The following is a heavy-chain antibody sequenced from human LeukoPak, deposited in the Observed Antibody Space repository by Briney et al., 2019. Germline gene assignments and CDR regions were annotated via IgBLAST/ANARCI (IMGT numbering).Heavy chain of an antibody. D-gene: IGHD3-10*01. V-gene: IGHV3-53*01. CDR1: GFTVSSNY. Sequence: GGSLRLSCAASGFTVSSNYMSWVRQAPGKGLEWVSVIYSGGSTYYADSVKGRFTISRDNSKNTLYLQMNSLRAEDTAVYYCARRITMVRGADYWGQGTLVTVSS. J-gene: IGHJ4*02. CDR3: ARRITMVRGADY. CDR2: IYSGGST.